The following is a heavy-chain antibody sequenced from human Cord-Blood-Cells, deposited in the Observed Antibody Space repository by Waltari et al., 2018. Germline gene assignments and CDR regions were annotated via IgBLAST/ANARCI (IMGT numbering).Heavy chain of an antibody. Sequence: QVQLQQWGAGLLKPSETRARPCAVYGGSFSGYYWSRLPWPPGKGLEWIGEINHSGSTNYNPSLKSRVTISVDTSKNQFSLKLSSVTAADTAVYYCARARRPPRILEFDPWGQGTLVTVSS. CDR1: GGSFSGYY. CDR3: ARARRPPRILEFDP. V-gene: IGHV4-34*01. J-gene: IGHJ5*02. D-gene: IGHD2-15*01. CDR2: INHSGST.